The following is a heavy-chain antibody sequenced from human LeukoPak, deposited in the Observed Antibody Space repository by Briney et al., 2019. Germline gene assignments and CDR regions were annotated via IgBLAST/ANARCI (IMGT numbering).Heavy chain of an antibody. Sequence: GGSLRLSCVASGFAFSSYWMTWVRQAPGKGLEWVANIKQDGGEEYYVDSVKGRFTISRDNAKNSLFLQMNSLRVEDTAVYYCARLGGSYYTYWGQGTLVTVSS. CDR2: IKQDGGEE. J-gene: IGHJ4*02. V-gene: IGHV3-7*01. CDR1: GFAFSSYW. CDR3: ARLGGSYYTY. D-gene: IGHD1-26*01.